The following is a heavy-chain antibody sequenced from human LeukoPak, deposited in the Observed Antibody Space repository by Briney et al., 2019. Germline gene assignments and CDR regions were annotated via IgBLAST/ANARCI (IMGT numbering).Heavy chain of an antibody. CDR1: GGSISSSSYY. CDR3: ARRKGTIFGVVIRHNFDY. J-gene: IGHJ4*02. D-gene: IGHD3-3*01. Sequence: SETLSLTCTVSGGSISSSSYYWGWIRQPPGKGLEWIGSIYYSGSTYYNPSLKSRVTISVDTSKNQFSLKLSSVTAADTAVYYCARRKGTIFGVVIRHNFDYWGQGTLVTVSS. V-gene: IGHV4-39*07. CDR2: IYYSGST.